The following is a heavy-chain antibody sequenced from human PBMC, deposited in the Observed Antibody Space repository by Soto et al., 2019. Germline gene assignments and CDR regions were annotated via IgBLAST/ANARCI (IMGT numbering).Heavy chain of an antibody. CDR3: ARERKWEPLLY. CDR1: GYTFTNYG. J-gene: IGHJ4*02. Sequence: QVQLVQSGAEVKKPGASVSLSCKTSGYTFTNYGLTWVRQSPGQGLEWIGWVRAYNRNTNYAQKFEHRVTMTTDTSTKTAYVELRSLRSDDTAVYYCARERKWEPLLYWGEGTLLTVSP. V-gene: IGHV1-18*04. D-gene: IGHD1-26*01. CDR2: VRAYNRNT.